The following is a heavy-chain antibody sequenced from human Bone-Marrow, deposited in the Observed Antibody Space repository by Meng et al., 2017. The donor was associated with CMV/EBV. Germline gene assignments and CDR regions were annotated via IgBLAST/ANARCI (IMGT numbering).Heavy chain of an antibody. CDR1: GSSVSSGSYY. Sequence: SETLSLTCTVSGSSVSSGSYYWSWIRQPPGKGLEWIGYIYYSGSTNYNPSLKSRVTISVDTSKNQFSLKLSSVTAADTAVYYCARDGNWNDEGEIWGQGTMVTVSS. D-gene: IGHD1-1*01. CDR3: ARDGNWNDEGEI. V-gene: IGHV4-61*01. CDR2: IYYSGST. J-gene: IGHJ3*02.